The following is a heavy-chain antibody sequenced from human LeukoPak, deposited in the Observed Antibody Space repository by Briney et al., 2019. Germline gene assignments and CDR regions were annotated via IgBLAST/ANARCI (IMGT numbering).Heavy chain of an antibody. V-gene: IGHV1-2*02. CDR1: GYTFTGHY. J-gene: IGHJ4*02. CDR3: ARTLYIAAAPGGLDY. Sequence: LEASVKVSCKASGYTFTGHYMHWVRQAPGQGLEWMGWINPKNAATNYAQKFQGRVTMTRDTSSGTVYMELSSLSSDDTAVYYCARTLYIAAAPGGLDYWGQGTLVTVSS. D-gene: IGHD6-13*01. CDR2: INPKNAAT.